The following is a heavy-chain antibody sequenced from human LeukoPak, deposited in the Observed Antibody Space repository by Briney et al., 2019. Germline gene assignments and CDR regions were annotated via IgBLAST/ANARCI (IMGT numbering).Heavy chain of an antibody. CDR1: GGSISSYY. J-gene: IGHJ5*02. CDR2: IYTSGST. CDR3: AREGDGYIIGGSAYNWFDP. D-gene: IGHD5-24*01. Sequence: PSETLSLTCTVSGGSISSYYWSWIRQPAGKGLEWIGRIYTSGSTNYNPSLKSRATMSVDTSKNQFSLKLSSVTAADTAVYYCAREGDGYIIGGSAYNWFDPWGQGTLVTVSS. V-gene: IGHV4-4*07.